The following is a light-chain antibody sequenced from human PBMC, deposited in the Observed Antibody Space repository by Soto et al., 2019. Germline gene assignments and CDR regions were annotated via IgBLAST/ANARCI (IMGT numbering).Light chain of an antibody. CDR1: QSVSSNH. Sequence: EIVLTQSPGTLSLSPGERAALSCRASQSVSSNHLAWYQQRPGQAPRLLIYGASSRATGIPDRFSGSGSGTDFNLTISRLEPEDFSLYYCQQYVSSPLTFGGGTKVEIK. CDR2: GAS. J-gene: IGKJ4*01. CDR3: QQYVSSPLT. V-gene: IGKV3-20*01.